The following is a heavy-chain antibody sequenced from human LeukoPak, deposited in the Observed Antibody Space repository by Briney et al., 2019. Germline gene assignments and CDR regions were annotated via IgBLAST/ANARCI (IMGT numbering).Heavy chain of an antibody. CDR1: GFTFSSYR. Sequence: GGSLRLSCAGSGFTFSSYRMSWVRQAPGKGLEWVANIKQDGSEKYYVDSVKGRFTISRDNAKNSLYLQMNSLRAEDTAVYYCARRYSYGNHFDYWGQGTLVTVSS. V-gene: IGHV3-7*01. J-gene: IGHJ4*02. CDR3: ARRYSYGNHFDY. CDR2: IKQDGSEK. D-gene: IGHD5-18*01.